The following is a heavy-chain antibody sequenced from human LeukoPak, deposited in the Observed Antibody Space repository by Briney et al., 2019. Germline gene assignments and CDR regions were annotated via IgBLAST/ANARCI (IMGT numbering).Heavy chain of an antibody. CDR3: ARDLTYDEQWLVSLYYYYGMDV. CDR1: GFTFSSYS. CDR2: ISSSSSYI. Sequence: GGSLRLSCAASGFTFSSYSMNWVRQAPGKGREWVSSISSSSSYIYYADSVKGRFTISRDNAKNSLYLQMNSLRAEDTAVYYCARDLTYDEQWLVSLYYYYGMDVWGQGTTVTVSS. D-gene: IGHD6-19*01. V-gene: IGHV3-21*01. J-gene: IGHJ6*02.